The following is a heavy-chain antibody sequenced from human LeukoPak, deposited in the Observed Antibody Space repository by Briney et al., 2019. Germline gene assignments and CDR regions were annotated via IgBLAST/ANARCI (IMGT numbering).Heavy chain of an antibody. J-gene: IGHJ4*02. CDR3: AREGLDTSDYYGSRLDY. Sequence: GASMKVSCKASGYTFTTYYMHWVRQAPGQGLEWMGIINPSDGSTSYAQKFQDRVTMTRDTSTSTVYMELSSLRSEDTAVYYCAREGLDTSDYYGSRLDYWGPGTLVTVSS. V-gene: IGHV1-46*01. D-gene: IGHD3-22*01. CDR2: INPSDGST. CDR1: GYTFTTYY.